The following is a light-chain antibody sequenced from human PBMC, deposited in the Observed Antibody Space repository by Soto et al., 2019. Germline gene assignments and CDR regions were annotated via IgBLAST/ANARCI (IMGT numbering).Light chain of an antibody. CDR2: GAS. V-gene: IGKV3-20*01. Sequence: EIVLTQSPGTLSLSPGERATLSCRASQSVSSSYLAWYQQKPGQAPRLLIYGASSRATGIPDRFSGSGSGPDFTLTISRLEPEDFAVYYCQQYCSSMTFAQGTKVDIK. J-gene: IGKJ1*01. CDR1: QSVSSSY. CDR3: QQYCSSMT.